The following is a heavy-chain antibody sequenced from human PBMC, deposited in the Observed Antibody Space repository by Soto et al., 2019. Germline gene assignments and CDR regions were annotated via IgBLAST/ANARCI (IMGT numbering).Heavy chain of an antibody. J-gene: IGHJ6*02. D-gene: IGHD1-26*01. CDR1: GFTFGSYS. V-gene: IGHV3-21*01. CDR3: ARDRVGATGYYYYGMDV. Sequence: EVQLVESGGGLVKPGGSLRLSCAASGFTFGSYSMNWVRQAPGKGLEWVSSISSSSSYIYYADSVKGRFTISRDNAKNSLYLQMNSLRAEDTAVYYCARDRVGATGYYYYGMDVWGQGTTVTVSS. CDR2: ISSSSSYI.